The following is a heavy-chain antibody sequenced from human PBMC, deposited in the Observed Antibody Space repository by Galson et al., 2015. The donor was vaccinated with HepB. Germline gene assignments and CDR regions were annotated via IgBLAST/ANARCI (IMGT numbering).Heavy chain of an antibody. CDR2: IKQDGSEK. CDR1: GFTFSSYW. CDR3: ASGYAPDY. Sequence: SLRLSCAASGFTFSSYWMTWVRQTPGKGLECVANIKQDGSEKSYVDSVKGRFTISRDNAKNSLYLQTNSLRVEDTALYYCASGYAPDYWGQGTLVTVSS. J-gene: IGHJ4*02. D-gene: IGHD1-1*01. V-gene: IGHV3-7*01.